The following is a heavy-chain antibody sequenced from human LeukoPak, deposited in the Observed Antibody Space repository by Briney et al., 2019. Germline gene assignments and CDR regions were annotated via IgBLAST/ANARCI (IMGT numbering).Heavy chain of an antibody. CDR1: GYTFTSYY. J-gene: IGHJ6*02. CDR2: MNPNSGNT. Sequence: ASVKLSCKASGYTFTSYYINWVRQATGQGLEWMGWMNPNSGNTGYAHKFQGRFTITRNTPINTPYMELSSLRSEETGVYSCARLGYCSSTSCYFYSDYYYGMDVWGQGTTVTVSS. D-gene: IGHD2-2*01. CDR3: ARLGYCSSTSCYFYSDYYYGMDV. V-gene: IGHV1-8*01.